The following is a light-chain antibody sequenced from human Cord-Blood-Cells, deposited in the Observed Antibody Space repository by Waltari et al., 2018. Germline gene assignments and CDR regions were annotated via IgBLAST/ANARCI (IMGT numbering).Light chain of an antibody. J-gene: IGLJ1*01. CDR1: SSDVGGYNF. V-gene: IGLV2-14*01. CDR3: SSYTSSSTLYV. CDR2: EVS. Sequence: QSALTHPASVSGSPGQSITIPCTGTSSDVGGYNFVPWYQQHPGKAPKLMIYEVSNRPSGVSNRFSGSKSGNTASLTISGLQAEDEADYYCSSYTSSSTLYVFGTGTKVTVL.